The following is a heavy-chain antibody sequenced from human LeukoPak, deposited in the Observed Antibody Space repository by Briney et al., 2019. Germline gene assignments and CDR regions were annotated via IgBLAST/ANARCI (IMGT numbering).Heavy chain of an antibody. CDR3: AGTRGMTTVTTGAFDI. J-gene: IGHJ3*02. CDR1: GGSISSYY. CDR2: IYTSGST. V-gene: IGHV4-4*07. Sequence: SETLSLTCTVSGGSISSYYWSWIRQPAGTGLVLIGRIYTSGSTDYNPSLKSRVTMSVDTSKNQFSLKLSSVTAADTAVYYCAGTRGMTTVTTGAFDIWGQGTMVTVSS. D-gene: IGHD4-17*01.